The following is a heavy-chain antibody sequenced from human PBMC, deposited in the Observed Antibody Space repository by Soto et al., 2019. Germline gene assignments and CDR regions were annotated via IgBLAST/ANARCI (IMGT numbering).Heavy chain of an antibody. CDR1: GFTFNNFA. V-gene: IGHV3-23*01. CDR3: AKVQLPHSNYVGGYLLDF. D-gene: IGHD4-4*01. J-gene: IGHJ4*02. CDR2: VSSGGDNT. Sequence: EVQLLQSGGGLGQPGGSLTLSCSASGFTFNNFAMTWVRQAPGKGLEWVSSVSSGGDNTWYADSVKGRFTISRDNPKNTLYLHMNILSAADTAVYYCAKVQLPHSNYVGGYLLDFWGQGTLVTVSS.